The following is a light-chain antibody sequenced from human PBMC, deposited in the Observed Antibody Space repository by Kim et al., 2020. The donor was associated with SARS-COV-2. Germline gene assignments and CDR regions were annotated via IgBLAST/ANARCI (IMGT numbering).Light chain of an antibody. CDR2: GVS. CDR3: ISFTDASTWV. J-gene: IGLJ3*02. CDR1: SSDVGGYNY. V-gene: IGLV2-14*03. Sequence: GQSITISFTGTSSDVGGYNYVSWYQQHPGKAPELMIYGVSKRPSGVSNRFSGSKSDNTASLTISGLQAEDEADYYCISFTDASTWVFGGGTQLTVL.